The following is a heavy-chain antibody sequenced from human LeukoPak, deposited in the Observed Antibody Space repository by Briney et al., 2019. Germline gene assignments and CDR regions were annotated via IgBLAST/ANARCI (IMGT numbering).Heavy chain of an antibody. D-gene: IGHD3-10*02. J-gene: IGHJ4*02. Sequence: SETLSLTCTVSGGSISSANYYWSWIRQHPGKGLEWIGYIYYTGSTYYNPSLKRRATISVDTSNNQFSLKLSSVTAADTAVYYCARKMLGGFDYWGQGTLVTVSS. V-gene: IGHV4-31*03. CDR2: IYYTGST. CDR1: GGSISSANYY. CDR3: ARKMLGGFDY.